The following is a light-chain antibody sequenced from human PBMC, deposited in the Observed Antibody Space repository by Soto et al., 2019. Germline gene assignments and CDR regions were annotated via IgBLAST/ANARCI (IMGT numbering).Light chain of an antibody. J-gene: IGKJ1*01. CDR2: WAS. CDR3: QQYYSTPWT. Sequence: DIVMTQSPDSLAVSLGGRATINCKSSQSVLYSSNNKNFLAWYQQKAGHPPKLLIYWASTRESGVPDRFSGSGSGTDFTLTISSLQAEDVAIYFCQQYYSTPWTFGQGTKVEIE. V-gene: IGKV4-1*01. CDR1: QSVLYSSNNKNF.